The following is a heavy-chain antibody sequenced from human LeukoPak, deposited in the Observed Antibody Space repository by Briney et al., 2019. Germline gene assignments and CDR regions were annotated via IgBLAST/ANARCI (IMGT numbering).Heavy chain of an antibody. Sequence: PSETLSLTCAVYGGSFSGYYWSWIRQPPGKGLEWIGEINHSGSTNYNPSLKSRVTISVDTSKNQFPLKLSSVTAADTAVYYCARVGYDFWSGYCDYWGQGTLVTVSS. D-gene: IGHD3-3*01. J-gene: IGHJ4*02. CDR1: GGSFSGYY. CDR2: INHSGST. CDR3: ARVGYDFWSGYCDY. V-gene: IGHV4-34*01.